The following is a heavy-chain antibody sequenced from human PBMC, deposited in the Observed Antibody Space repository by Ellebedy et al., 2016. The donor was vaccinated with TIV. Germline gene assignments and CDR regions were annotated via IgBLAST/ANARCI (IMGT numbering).Heavy chain of an antibody. V-gene: IGHV3-23*01. CDR1: GFTFSTYT. CDR2: INAGAGTT. J-gene: IGHJ3*01. D-gene: IGHD1-26*01. CDR3: AKPSPLSGSHIPFDV. Sequence: GESLKISCAASGFTFSTYTMSWVRQAPGKGLDWVSAINAGAGTTYADSVKGRFTIPRANSKNTLYLQMNSLRADDTALYYCAKPSPLSGSHIPFDVWGQGTMVTVSS.